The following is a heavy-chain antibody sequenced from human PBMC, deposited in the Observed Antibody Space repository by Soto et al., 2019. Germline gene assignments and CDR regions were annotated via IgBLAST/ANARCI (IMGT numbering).Heavy chain of an antibody. CDR1: GGSISSGDYY. D-gene: IGHD3-10*01. J-gene: IGHJ5*02. CDR2: IYYSGST. V-gene: IGHV4-31*03. Sequence: PSETLCLTCTVSGGSISSGDYYWSWIRQHPGKGLEWIGYIYYSGSTYYNPSLKSRVTISVDTSKNQFSLKLSSVTAADTAVYYCARDFSGSGSYYNWFDPWGQGTLVTVSS. CDR3: ARDFSGSGSYYNWFDP.